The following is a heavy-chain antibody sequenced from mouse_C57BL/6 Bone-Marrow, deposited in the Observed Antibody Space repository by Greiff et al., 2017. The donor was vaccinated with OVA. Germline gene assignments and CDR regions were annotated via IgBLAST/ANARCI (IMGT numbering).Heavy chain of an antibody. J-gene: IGHJ4*01. V-gene: IGHV5-12*01. CDR3: ARLDAMDY. CDR1: GFTFSDFY. Sequence: DVKLVESGGGLVQPGGSLKLSCAASGFTFSDFYMYWIRQTPEKRLEWVAYISNGGGSTYYPDTVKGRFTISRDNAKNTLSLQMSRLKSEDTAMYYCARLDAMDYWGQGTSVTVSS. CDR2: ISNGGGST.